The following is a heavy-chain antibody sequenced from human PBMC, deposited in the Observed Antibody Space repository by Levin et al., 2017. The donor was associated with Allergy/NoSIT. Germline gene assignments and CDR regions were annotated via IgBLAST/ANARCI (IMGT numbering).Heavy chain of an antibody. CDR3: ARDRMVDEFDY. D-gene: IGHD2-8*01. Sequence: PGGSLRLSCAASGFTFSSYAMHWVRQAPGKGLEWVAVISYDGSNKYYADSVKGRFTISRDNSKNTLYLQMNSLRAEDTAVYYGARDRMVDEFDYWGQGTLVTVSS. V-gene: IGHV3-30*04. CDR2: ISYDGSNK. J-gene: IGHJ4*02. CDR1: GFTFSSYA.